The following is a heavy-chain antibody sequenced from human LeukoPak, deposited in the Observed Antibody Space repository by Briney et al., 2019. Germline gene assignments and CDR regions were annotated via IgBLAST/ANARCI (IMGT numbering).Heavy chain of an antibody. CDR2: ISGSGAGT. V-gene: IGHV3-23*01. Sequence: GGSLRLSCAASAFTFSTYAMSWVRQAPGMGLEWVSGISGSGAGTYYADSVKGRFTISRDNAKNSLYLQMNSLRDEDTAVYYCARAYSGYDSRAFDIWGQGTMVTVSS. J-gene: IGHJ3*02. CDR3: ARAYSGYDSRAFDI. CDR1: AFTFSTYA. D-gene: IGHD5-12*01.